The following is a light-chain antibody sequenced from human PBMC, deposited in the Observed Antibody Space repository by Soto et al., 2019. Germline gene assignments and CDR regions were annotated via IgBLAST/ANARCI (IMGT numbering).Light chain of an antibody. V-gene: IGKV1-5*01. CDR2: DAS. J-gene: IGKJ2*01. CDR1: QSIGTW. Sequence: DFQMTQSPATLSASVGDRVTITCRASQSIGTWLTWYQQKPGKAPKVLIYDASTMQSWVPLRFNGSGSETEFPLTISSLQPDDFPTFYCQPNKPYFGRGTEQEI. CDR3: QPNKPY.